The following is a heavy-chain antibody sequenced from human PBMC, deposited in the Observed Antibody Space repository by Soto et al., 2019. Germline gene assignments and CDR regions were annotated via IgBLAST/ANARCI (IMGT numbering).Heavy chain of an antibody. CDR2: IYYSGST. V-gene: IGHV4-31*03. J-gene: IGHJ4*02. D-gene: IGHD3-22*01. CDR1: GGSISSGGYY. Sequence: SETLSLTYTVSGGSISSGGYYWSWIRQHPGKGLEWIGYIYYSGSTYYNPSLKSRVTISVDTSKNQFSLKLSSVTAADTAVYYCARGYYYDSSGYLLDYFDYWGQGTLVTVSS. CDR3: ARGYYYDSSGYLLDYFDY.